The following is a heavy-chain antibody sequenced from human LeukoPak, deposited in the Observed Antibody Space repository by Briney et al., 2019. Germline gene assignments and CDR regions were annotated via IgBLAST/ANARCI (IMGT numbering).Heavy chain of an antibody. Sequence: SETLSLTCAVYGGSFSGYYWSWIRQPPGKGLEWIGEINHSGSTNYNPPLKSRVTISVDTSKNQFSLKLSSVTAADTAVYYCASSGYGYYFDYWGQGTLVTVSS. CDR3: ASSGYGYYFDY. V-gene: IGHV4-34*01. J-gene: IGHJ4*02. D-gene: IGHD3-3*01. CDR1: GGSFSGYY. CDR2: INHSGST.